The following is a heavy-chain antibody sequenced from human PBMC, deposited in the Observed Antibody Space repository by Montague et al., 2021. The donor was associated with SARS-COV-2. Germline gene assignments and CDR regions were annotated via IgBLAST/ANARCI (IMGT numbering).Heavy chain of an antibody. CDR2: LSYDGDKK. CDR1: GFTFSSYA. J-gene: IGHJ4*02. V-gene: IGHV3-30*03. Sequence: SLRLFCAAAGFTFSSYAMHWVRQAPGKGLEWVAGLSYDGDKKYYADSMKGRLTISRDNSKNTLYLQMNSLRAEDAAVYYCARDWGEVGCGWYTGLDYWGQGTLVTVSS. CDR3: ARDWGEVGCGWYTGLDY. D-gene: IGHD6-19*01.